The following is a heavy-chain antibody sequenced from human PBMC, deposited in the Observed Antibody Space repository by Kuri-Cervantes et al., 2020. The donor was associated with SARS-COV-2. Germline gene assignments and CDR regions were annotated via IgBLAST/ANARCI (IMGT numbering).Heavy chain of an antibody. D-gene: IGHD1-7*01. J-gene: IGHJ5*02. V-gene: IGHV1-69*13. Sequence: SVKVSCKASGGTFSSYAISWVRQAPGQGLEWMGGIIPIFGTANYAQKFQGRVTITADESTSTAHMELSSLRSEDTAVYYCAREAGLGITGTPGWNWFDPWGQGTLVTVSS. CDR3: AREAGLGITGTPGWNWFDP. CDR1: GGTFSSYA. CDR2: IIPIFGTA.